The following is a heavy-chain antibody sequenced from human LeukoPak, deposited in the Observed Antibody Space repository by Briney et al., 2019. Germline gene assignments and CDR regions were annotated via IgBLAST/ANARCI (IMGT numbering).Heavy chain of an antibody. J-gene: IGHJ5*02. Sequence: ASVKVSRKASGYTFTGYYMHWVRQAPGQGLEWMGWINPNSGGANYAQKFQGRVTMTRDTSISTAYMELSRLRSDDTAVYYCARDGLYCTNGVCYRFDPWGQGTLVTVSS. D-gene: IGHD2-8*01. V-gene: IGHV1-2*02. CDR3: ARDGLYCTNGVCYRFDP. CDR1: GYTFTGYY. CDR2: INPNSGGA.